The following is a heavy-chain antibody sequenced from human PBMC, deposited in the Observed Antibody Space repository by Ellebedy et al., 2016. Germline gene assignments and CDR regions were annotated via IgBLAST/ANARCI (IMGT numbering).Heavy chain of an antibody. Sequence: SVKVSCKASGGFFSGDAFSWVRQAPGQGLEWMSGIIPTYGVPNYSQDSLGRVTISADESTKTAYMELLSLTVDDTAMYYCARGIVGATAAGPFDLWGQGTLVTVSS. J-gene: IGHJ4*02. D-gene: IGHD1-26*01. CDR3: ARGIVGATAAGPFDL. CDR1: GGFFSGDA. V-gene: IGHV1-69*13. CDR2: IIPTYGVP.